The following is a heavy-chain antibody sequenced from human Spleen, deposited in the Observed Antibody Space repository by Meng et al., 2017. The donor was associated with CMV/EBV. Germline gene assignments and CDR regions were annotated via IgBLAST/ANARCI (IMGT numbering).Heavy chain of an antibody. D-gene: IGHD6-19*01. CDR1: FSGYY. CDR2: INHSGST. J-gene: IGHJ4*02. V-gene: IGHV4-34*01. CDR3: ARGNGIAVAGIAVAGTYDY. Sequence: FSGYYWSWIRQPPGKGLEWIGEINHSGSTNYNPSLESRVTISVDTSKNQFSLKLSSVTAADTAVYYCARGNGIAVAGIAVAGTYDYWGQGTLVTVSS.